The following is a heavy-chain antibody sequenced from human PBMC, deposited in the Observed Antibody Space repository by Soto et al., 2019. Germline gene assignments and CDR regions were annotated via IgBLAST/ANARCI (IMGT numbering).Heavy chain of an antibody. Sequence: SATLSLTCTVSGGSISSYYWSWIRQPPGKGLEWIGYIYYSGSTNYNPSLKSRVTISVDTSENQFSLKLSSVTAADTAVYYCAREDCSGGSCYLGPQPYFDYWGQGTLVTVSS. CDR3: AREDCSGGSCYLGPQPYFDY. J-gene: IGHJ4*02. CDR2: IYYSGST. V-gene: IGHV4-59*01. CDR1: GGSISSYY. D-gene: IGHD2-15*01.